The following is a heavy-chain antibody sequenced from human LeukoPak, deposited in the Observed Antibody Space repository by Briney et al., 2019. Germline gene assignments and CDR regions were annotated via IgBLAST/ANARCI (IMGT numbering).Heavy chain of an antibody. D-gene: IGHD3-9*01. CDR2: MSGSGDTT. J-gene: IGHJ4*02. Sequence: GGSLRLSCAASGFTFSSYAMSWVRQAPGKGREWVSAMSGSGDTTYYTDSVKGRFTISRDNSKNTVYLQMTSLRAEDTAVYYCAKSVILTGLFDYWGQGTLVTVSS. CDR3: AKSVILTGLFDY. CDR1: GFTFSSYA. V-gene: IGHV3-23*01.